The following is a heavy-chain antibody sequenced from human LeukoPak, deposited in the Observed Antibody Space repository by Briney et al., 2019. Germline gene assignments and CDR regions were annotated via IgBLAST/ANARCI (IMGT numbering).Heavy chain of an antibody. CDR1: GFTFSNYW. J-gene: IGHJ5*01. CDR3: AREPVRKRWFDS. CDR2: IKYDGSEK. V-gene: IGHV3-7*03. D-gene: IGHD3-10*01. Sequence: GGSLRLSCTASGFTFSNYWMSWVRQAPGEGLEWVANIKYDGSEKYYVDSVRGRLAISRDNAKNSLYLQMNSLGAEDTAVYYCAREPVRKRWFDSWGQGTLVTVSS.